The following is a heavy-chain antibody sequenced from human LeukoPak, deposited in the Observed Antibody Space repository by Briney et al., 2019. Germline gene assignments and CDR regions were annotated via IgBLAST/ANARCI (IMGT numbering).Heavy chain of an antibody. Sequence: SETLSLTCTVSGGSINSGNYYWSWIRQPAGKGLEWMGHFYTSGHTSYNPSLKSRVTISVDTSKNQFSLKLSSVTAADTAVYYCARDIGLLWSDYWGQGTLVTVSS. J-gene: IGHJ4*02. CDR1: GGSINSGNYY. V-gene: IGHV4-61*09. CDR3: ARDIGLLWSDY. CDR2: FYTSGHT. D-gene: IGHD2-15*01.